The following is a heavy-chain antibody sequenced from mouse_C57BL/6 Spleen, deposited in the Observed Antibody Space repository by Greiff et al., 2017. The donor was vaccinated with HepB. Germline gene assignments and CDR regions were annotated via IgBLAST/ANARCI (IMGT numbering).Heavy chain of an antibody. CDR1: GYTFTSYW. CDR2: IDPSDSYT. J-gene: IGHJ1*03. D-gene: IGHD3-1*01. V-gene: IGHV1-69*01. CDR3: ARGATEWYFDV. Sequence: QVQLQQSGAELVMPGASVKLSCKASGYTFTSYWMHWVKQRPGQGLEWIGEIDPSDSYTNYNQKFKGKSTLTVDNSSSTAYMQLSSLTSEDSAVYYCARGATEWYFDVWGTGTTVTVSS.